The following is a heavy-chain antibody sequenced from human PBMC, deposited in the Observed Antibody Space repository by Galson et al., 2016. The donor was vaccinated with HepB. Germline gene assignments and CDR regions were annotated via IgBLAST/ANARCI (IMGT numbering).Heavy chain of an antibody. CDR1: GDSVSSSSAD. D-gene: IGHD2/OR15-2a*01. CDR3: ARVRCSTFRCQNWFDP. CDR2: TYSRSKWYN. J-gene: IGHJ5*02. Sequence: LRLSCAISGDSVSSSSADWTWIRPSPLRGLDWLGRTYSRSKWYNDYAVSVKSRISIHPDTSKNQFSLQLNSVTPADTAVYDCARVRCSTFRCQNWFDPWGQGTLVTVSS. V-gene: IGHV6-1*01.